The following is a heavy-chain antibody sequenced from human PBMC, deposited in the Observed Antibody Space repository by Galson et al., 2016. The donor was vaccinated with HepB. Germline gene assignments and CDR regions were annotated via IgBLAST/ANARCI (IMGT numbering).Heavy chain of an antibody. J-gene: IGHJ4*02. V-gene: IGHV3-23*01. CDR1: GFTLNTYA. CDR3: AKAEGLSASGYWLADS. CDR2: ISGSGYST. D-gene: IGHD5-12*01. Sequence: SLRLSCAASGFTLNTYAMSWVRQAPGEGLEWVSGISGSGYSTFYADSVQGRFTISRDNSKSTLYLQMNSLRAEDTAVYYCAKAEGLSASGYWLADSWGQGTLVTVSS.